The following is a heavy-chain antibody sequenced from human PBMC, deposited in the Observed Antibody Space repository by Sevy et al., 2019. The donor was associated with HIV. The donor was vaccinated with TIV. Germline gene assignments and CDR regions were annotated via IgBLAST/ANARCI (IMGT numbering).Heavy chain of an antibody. V-gene: IGHV3-23*01. CDR2: ISGSGGST. D-gene: IGHD3-22*01. CDR1: GFTFSSYA. CDR3: AKGGSMIVSGGGFDY. J-gene: IGHJ4*02. Sequence: GGSLRLSCAASGFTFSSYAMSWVRQAPGKGLEWVSAISGSGGSTYYADSVKGRFTISRDNSKNTLYRQMNSLRAEDTAVYYCAKGGSMIVSGGGFDYWGQGTLVTVSS.